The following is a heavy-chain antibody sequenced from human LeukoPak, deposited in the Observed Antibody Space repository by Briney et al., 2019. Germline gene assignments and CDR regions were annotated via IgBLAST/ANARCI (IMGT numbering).Heavy chain of an antibody. V-gene: IGHV1-69*01. CDR1: GGTFSSYA. Sequence: SVKVSCKASGGTFSSYAISWVRQAPGQGLEGMGGIIPIFGTANYAQKFQGRVTITADESTSTAYMELSSLRSEDTAVYYCARESGCSGGSCYPNWFDHWGQGTLVTVSS. J-gene: IGHJ5*02. CDR2: IIPIFGTA. D-gene: IGHD2-15*01. CDR3: ARESGCSGGSCYPNWFDH.